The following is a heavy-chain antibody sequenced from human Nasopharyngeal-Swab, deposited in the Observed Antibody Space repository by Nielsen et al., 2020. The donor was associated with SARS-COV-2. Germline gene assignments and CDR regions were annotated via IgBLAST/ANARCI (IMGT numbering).Heavy chain of an antibody. CDR2: IYHSGTT. D-gene: IGHD1-26*01. CDR1: GYSISSGYY. CDR3: ARGEDSGIYYYAY. J-gene: IGHJ4*02. Sequence: LETLSLTCTVSGYSISSGYYWGWIRQSPGKGLEWIGNIYHSGTTYYNPSLKSRVTISVDTSKNQFSLKVNSVTAADTAVYYCARGEDSGIYYYAYWGQGTLVTVSS. V-gene: IGHV4-38-2*02.